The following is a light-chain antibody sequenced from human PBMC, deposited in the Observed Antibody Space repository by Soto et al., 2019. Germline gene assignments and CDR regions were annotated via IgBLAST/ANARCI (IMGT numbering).Light chain of an antibody. CDR2: GAS. V-gene: IGKV3-20*01. Sequence: IVLTQFPGTLSLSPGERATLSCRASQSVSSKYLARYQQKSGQAPRLLIYGASSRAAGIPDRFSGSGSGTDFTLTINRLEPEDFAVYYCQQYGSSPFSFGPGTKVDIK. CDR3: QQYGSSPFS. J-gene: IGKJ3*01. CDR1: QSVSSKY.